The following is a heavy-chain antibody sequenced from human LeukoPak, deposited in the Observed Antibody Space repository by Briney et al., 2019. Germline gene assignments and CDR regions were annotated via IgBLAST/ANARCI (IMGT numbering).Heavy chain of an antibody. CDR3: ARGFYRQRWSHRVLGS. V-gene: IGHV4-39*07. J-gene: IGHJ5*02. CDR2: IYYSGST. Sequence: SETLSLTCTVSGGSISSSSYYWGWIRQPPGKGLEWIGSIYYSGSTYYNPSLKSRITISVDTSKNQFSLRLSSVTAADTAVYFCARGFYRQRWSHRVLGSWGQGTLVIVSS. CDR1: GGSISSSSYY. D-gene: IGHD4-23*01.